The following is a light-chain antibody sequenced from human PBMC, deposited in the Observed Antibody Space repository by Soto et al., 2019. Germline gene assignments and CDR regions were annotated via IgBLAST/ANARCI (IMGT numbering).Light chain of an antibody. CDR3: QQYGSSPPVN. CDR2: GAS. V-gene: IGKV3-20*01. CDR1: QSVSSSY. Sequence: EIVLTQSPGTLSLSPGERATLSCRASQSVSSSYLAWYQQKPGQAPRLLIYGASGRATGIPDRFSGSVSGPNFTLTISRLEPEDLAVYYCQQYGSSPPVNFGQGTRLEIK. J-gene: IGKJ5*01.